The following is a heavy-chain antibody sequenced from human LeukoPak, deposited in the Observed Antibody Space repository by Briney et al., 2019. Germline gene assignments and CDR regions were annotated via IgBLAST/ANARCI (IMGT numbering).Heavy chain of an antibody. CDR2: IYHRGST. CDR3: ARYRNCGSDCYDAFDI. D-gene: IGHD2-21*02. Sequence: SETVSLTCTVSGYPISSGYYWGWIRQPPGKGLEWIGGIYHRGSTYYNPSLKSRVTISVDTSKNQFSLKLNSVTAADTAVYYCARYRNCGSDCYDAFDIWGQGTMVTVSS. J-gene: IGHJ3*02. CDR1: GYPISSGYY. V-gene: IGHV4-38-2*02.